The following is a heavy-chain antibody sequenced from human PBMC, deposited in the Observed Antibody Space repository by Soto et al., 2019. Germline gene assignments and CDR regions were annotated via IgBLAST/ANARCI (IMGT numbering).Heavy chain of an antibody. Sequence: QITLKESGPTLVKPTQTLTLTCTFSGFSLSTSAVGVGWIRQPPRKALEWLALIYWDDDKRYSPSLRSRLTITKDTSKNQVVLTMTNMHPVDTATYYCAHHLEATNFDYWGQGTMVTVSS. J-gene: IGHJ4*02. CDR2: IYWDDDK. V-gene: IGHV2-5*02. CDR1: GFSLSTSAVG. CDR3: AHHLEATNFDY. D-gene: IGHD5-12*01.